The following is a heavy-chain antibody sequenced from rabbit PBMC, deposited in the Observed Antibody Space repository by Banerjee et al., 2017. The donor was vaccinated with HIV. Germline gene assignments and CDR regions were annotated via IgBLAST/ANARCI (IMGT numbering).Heavy chain of an antibody. CDR3: ARDLAGVIGWNFNL. Sequence: QEQLEESGGDLVKPEGSLTLTCTASGSTLSRYYICWVRQAPGKGLEWIACIGTGSGTTYYATWAKGRFTISKASWTTVTLQMTSLTAADTASYFCARDLAGVIGWNFNLWGPGTLVTVS. V-gene: IGHV1S45*01. CDR1: GSTLSRYY. D-gene: IGHD4-1*01. J-gene: IGHJ4*01. CDR2: IGTGSGTT.